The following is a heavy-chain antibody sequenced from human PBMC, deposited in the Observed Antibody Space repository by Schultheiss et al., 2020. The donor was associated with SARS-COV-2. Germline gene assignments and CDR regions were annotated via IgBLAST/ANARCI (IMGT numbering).Heavy chain of an antibody. V-gene: IGHV3-21*01. Sequence: GESLKISCAASGFTFSSYSMNWVRQAPGKGLEWVSSISSSSSYIYYADSVKGRFTISRDNAKNSLYLQMNSLRAEDTAVYYCARDVLLWFGESYYYYYGMDVWGQGTTVTVSS. CDR3: ARDVLLWFGESYYYYYGMDV. J-gene: IGHJ6*02. CDR1: GFTFSSYS. D-gene: IGHD3-10*01. CDR2: ISSSSSYI.